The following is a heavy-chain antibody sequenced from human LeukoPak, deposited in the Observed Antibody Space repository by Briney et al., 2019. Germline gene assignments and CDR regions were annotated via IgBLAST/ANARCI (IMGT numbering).Heavy chain of an antibody. V-gene: IGHV3-66*02. Sequence: GGSLRLSCAASGFTFSSYTMNWVRQAPGKGLEWVSVIYSDGSTNYADFVKGRFTISRDNPKNTLSLQMKSLRPEDTAMYYCARGDYAGYSDFDSWGQGTLVTVSS. CDR1: GFTFSSYT. CDR2: IYSDGST. D-gene: IGHD4-23*01. J-gene: IGHJ4*02. CDR3: ARGDYAGYSDFDS.